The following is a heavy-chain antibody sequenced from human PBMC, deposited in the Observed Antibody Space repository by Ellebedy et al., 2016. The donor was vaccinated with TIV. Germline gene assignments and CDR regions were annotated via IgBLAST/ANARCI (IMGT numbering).Heavy chain of an antibody. V-gene: IGHV3-7*01. D-gene: IGHD2-8*02. CDR1: GFSFSGYW. Sequence: GGSLRLSXAASGFSFSGYWMNWVRQAPGKGLEWLAHIKSDGSESFYVDSVEGRFIVSRDNAKNSLYLQMNSLRVEDTAVYYCVRETSWSFDQWGQGTLVTVSS. J-gene: IGHJ4*02. CDR2: IKSDGSES. CDR3: VRETSWSFDQ.